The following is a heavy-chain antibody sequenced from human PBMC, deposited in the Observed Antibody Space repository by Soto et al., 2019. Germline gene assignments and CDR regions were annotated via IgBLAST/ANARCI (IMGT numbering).Heavy chain of an antibody. Sequence: PGESLKISCKASGYIFHNYWIGWVRQMPGRGLEWMGIIYPGDSDIRYNPSFQGQVTISADKSISTTYLQWSSLKASDTAMYYCARQRYFDYWGQGTLVTVSS. CDR1: GYIFHNYW. CDR3: ARQRYFDY. V-gene: IGHV5-51*01. J-gene: IGHJ4*02. CDR2: IYPGDSDI.